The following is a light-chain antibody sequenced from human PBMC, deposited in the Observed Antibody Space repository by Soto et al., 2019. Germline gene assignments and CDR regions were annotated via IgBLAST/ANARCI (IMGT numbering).Light chain of an antibody. CDR3: QQYGSSPWT. CDR1: QSVSSNY. Sequence: EIVLTQSPGTLSLSPGERATLSCRASQSVSSNYLAWYQQKPGQAPRPLIYGASSRATGIPDWCSGSGAGRDFTLTISTLESEDFAVYYCQQYGSSPWTFGQGPKVEIK. CDR2: GAS. V-gene: IGKV3-20*01. J-gene: IGKJ1*01.